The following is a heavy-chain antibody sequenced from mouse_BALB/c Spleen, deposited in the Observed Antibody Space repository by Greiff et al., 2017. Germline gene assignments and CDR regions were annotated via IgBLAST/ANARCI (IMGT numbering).Heavy chain of an antibody. CDR1: GFTFSSSA. J-gene: IGHJ3*01. CDR2: ISSGGST. V-gene: IGHV5-6-5*01. D-gene: IGHD2-4*01. Sequence: VKLEESGGGLVKPGGSLKLSCAASGFTFSSSALSWVRQTPEKRLEWVASISSGGSTYYPDSVKGRFTISRDNARNILYLQMSSLRSEDTAMYYCARGLYYDYDGFADGGQGTLVTVSA. CDR3: ARGLYYDYDGFAD.